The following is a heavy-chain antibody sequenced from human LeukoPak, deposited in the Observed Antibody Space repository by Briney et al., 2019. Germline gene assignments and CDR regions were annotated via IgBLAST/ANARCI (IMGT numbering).Heavy chain of an antibody. J-gene: IGHJ4*02. V-gene: IGHV3-23*01. CDR2: ISGSGGST. Sequence: GGSLRLSCAASGFTFSSYAMSWVRQAPGKGLEWVSAISGSGGSTYYADSVKGRFTISRDNSKNSLYLQMNSLRAEDTAVYYCARDSWYDFWSGSKQYYFDYWGQGTLVTVSS. CDR3: ARDSWYDFWSGSKQYYFDY. CDR1: GFTFSSYA. D-gene: IGHD3-3*01.